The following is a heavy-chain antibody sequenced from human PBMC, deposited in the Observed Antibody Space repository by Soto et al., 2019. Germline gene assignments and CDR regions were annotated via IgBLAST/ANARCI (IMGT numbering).Heavy chain of an antibody. Sequence: PSETLSLTCTVSGGSVSSGSYYWSWIRQPPGKGLEWIGYIYYSGSTNYNPSLKSRVTISVDTSKNQFSLKLSSVTAADTAVYYCASGPSYRYGDYERTDYWGQGTLVTVS. CDR1: GGSVSSGSYY. V-gene: IGHV4-61*01. J-gene: IGHJ4*02. CDR3: ASGPSYRYGDYERTDY. D-gene: IGHD4-17*01. CDR2: IYYSGST.